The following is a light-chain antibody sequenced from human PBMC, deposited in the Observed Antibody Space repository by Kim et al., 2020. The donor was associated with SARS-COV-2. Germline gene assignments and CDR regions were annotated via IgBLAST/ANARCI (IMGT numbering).Light chain of an antibody. CDR3: QQAGTFPIT. V-gene: IGKV1-12*01. CDR1: QTISTW. Sequence: DIQMTQSPSSVSASVGDRVTITCRASQTISTWLAWYQQKPEKAPNLLIYTTSSLQSGVPSRFSGSGSGTDFTLTISSLQPEDFATYYCQQAGTFPITFGQGTRLEIK. CDR2: TTS. J-gene: IGKJ5*01.